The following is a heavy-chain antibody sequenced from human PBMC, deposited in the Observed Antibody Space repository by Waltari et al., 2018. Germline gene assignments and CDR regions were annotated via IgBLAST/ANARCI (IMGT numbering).Heavy chain of an antibody. CDR2: INPNSGGT. V-gene: IGHV1-2*02. Sequence: QVQLVQSGAEVKKPGASVKVSCKASGYTFTGYYMHWVRQAPGQGLEWMGGINPNSGGTNYAQKFQGRGTMTRDTSISTAYMELSRLRSDDTAVYYCARGIAAAVSLGELSKQLNYWGQGTLVTVSS. D-gene: IGHD6-13*01. J-gene: IGHJ4*02. CDR1: GYTFTGYY. CDR3: ARGIAAAVSLGELSKQLNY.